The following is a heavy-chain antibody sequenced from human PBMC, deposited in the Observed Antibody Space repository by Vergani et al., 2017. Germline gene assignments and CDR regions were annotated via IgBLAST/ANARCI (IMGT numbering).Heavy chain of an antibody. CDR3: ARSEYDILTGYRSSLDY. CDR2: IDWDDDK. Sequence: QVTLRESGPALVKPTQTLTLTCTFSGFSFTTRGMCVSWIRQPPGKALEWLARIDWDDDKYYSTSLKTRLTISKDTSKNQVVLTMTNMDPVDTATYYCARSEYDILTGYRSSLDYWCQGTLVTVSS. D-gene: IGHD3-9*01. J-gene: IGHJ4*02. V-gene: IGHV2-70*15. CDR1: GFSFTTRGMC.